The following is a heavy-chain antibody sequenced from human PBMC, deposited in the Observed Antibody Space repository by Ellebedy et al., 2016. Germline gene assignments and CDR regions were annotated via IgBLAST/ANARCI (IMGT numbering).Heavy chain of an antibody. V-gene: IGHV3-74*01. Sequence: GESLKISXAASGFTFSSYWMHWVRQAPGKGLVWVSRINSDGSSTSYADSVKGRFTISRDNAKNTLYLQMNSLRAEDTAVYYCARDVAGLYSYGYSGWGQGTLVTVSS. D-gene: IGHD5-18*01. CDR3: ARDVAGLYSYGYSG. CDR1: GFTFSSYW. J-gene: IGHJ4*02. CDR2: INSDGSST.